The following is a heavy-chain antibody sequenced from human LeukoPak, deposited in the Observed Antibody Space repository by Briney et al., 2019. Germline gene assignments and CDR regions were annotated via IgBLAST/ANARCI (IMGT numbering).Heavy chain of an antibody. Sequence: GGSLRLSCAASGFTFSDYYMSRIRQAPGKGLEWVSYISSSGSTIYYADSVKGRFTISRDNAKNSLYLQMNSLRAEDTAVYYCARDVGIAARQDWFDPWGQGTLVTVSS. CDR3: ARDVGIAARQDWFDP. J-gene: IGHJ5*02. D-gene: IGHD6-6*01. CDR1: GFTFSDYY. V-gene: IGHV3-11*01. CDR2: ISSSGSTI.